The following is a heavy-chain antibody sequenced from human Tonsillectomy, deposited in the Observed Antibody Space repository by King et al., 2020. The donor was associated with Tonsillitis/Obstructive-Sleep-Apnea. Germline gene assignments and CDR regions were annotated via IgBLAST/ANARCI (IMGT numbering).Heavy chain of an antibody. CDR2: INHRGST. D-gene: IGHD3-10*01. CDR3: ARIYYCASGSYDTNVHYDMDV. CDR1: GGSFSSYY. J-gene: IGHJ6*03. V-gene: IGHV4-34*01. Sequence: VQLQQWGAGLLKPSETLSLTCTVYGGSFSSYYWSWIRQPPGKGLEWIGHINHRGSTNHNPSLKSRVTISVDKSKNQFSLRLRSVTAADTAGYYCARIYYCASGSYDTNVHYDMDVWGARATGTVS.